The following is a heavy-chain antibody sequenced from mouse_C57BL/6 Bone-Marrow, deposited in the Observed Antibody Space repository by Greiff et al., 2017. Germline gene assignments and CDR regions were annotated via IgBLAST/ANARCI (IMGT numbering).Heavy chain of an antibody. CDR2: LDPSDSYT. CDR3: ARGIYYGNYGY. V-gene: IGHV1-50*01. J-gene: IGHJ2*01. Sequence: VQLQQPGAELVKPGASVKLSCKASGYTFTSYWMQWVKQRPGQGLEWIGELDPSDSYTNYNQQFKGKATLTVDTSSSTAYMQLSSLTSEDSAVYYCARGIYYGNYGYWGQGTTLTVSS. CDR1: GYTFTSYW. D-gene: IGHD2-1*01.